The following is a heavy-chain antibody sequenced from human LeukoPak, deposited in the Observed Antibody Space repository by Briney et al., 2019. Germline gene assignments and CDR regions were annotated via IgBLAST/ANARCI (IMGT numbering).Heavy chain of an antibody. CDR1: GYSISSGYY. D-gene: IGHD4-11*01. CDR2: IFHSGNT. Sequence: SETLSLTCSVSGYSISSGYYWGWIRHPPGKGLEWIGSIFHSGNTYYNPSLKSRVTISVDTSKNQFSLNLSSVTAADTAVYYCARGAYSNYNDAFDIWGQGTMVTVSS. V-gene: IGHV4-38-2*02. J-gene: IGHJ3*02. CDR3: ARGAYSNYNDAFDI.